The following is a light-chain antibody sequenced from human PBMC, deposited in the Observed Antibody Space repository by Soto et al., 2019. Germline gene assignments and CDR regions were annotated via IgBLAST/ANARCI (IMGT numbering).Light chain of an antibody. CDR1: QSISGH. CDR2: ATS. CDR3: QQSYSTPQT. J-gene: IGKJ2*01. Sequence: DIQMTQSPSSLSASVGDRVTLTCRASQSISGHLNWYQQKAGKAPKLLIYATSSLQSGVPTRFRGSGSGTDFTLTISSLQPEDFATYYCQQSYSTPQTFGQGTKLDIK. V-gene: IGKV1-39*01.